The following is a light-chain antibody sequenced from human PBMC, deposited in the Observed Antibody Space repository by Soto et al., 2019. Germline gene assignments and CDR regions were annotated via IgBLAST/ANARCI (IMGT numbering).Light chain of an antibody. J-gene: IGKJ2*01. CDR1: QSISSW. V-gene: IGKV1-5*01. Sequence: DIQMTQSPSTLSASVGDKVTITCRASQSISSWLAWYQQKPGKAPKLLIYDASSLESGVPSRFSGSGAGTKFTLTISSQQADDFAINYSQPYNSYPYTFGQGTKMEIK. CDR3: QPYNSYPYT. CDR2: DAS.